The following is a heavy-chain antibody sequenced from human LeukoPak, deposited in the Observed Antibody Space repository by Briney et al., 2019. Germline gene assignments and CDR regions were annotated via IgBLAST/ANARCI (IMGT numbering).Heavy chain of an antibody. CDR3: ASAITSLAPVDY. V-gene: IGHV3-7*01. D-gene: IGHD3-10*01. J-gene: IGHJ4*02. Sequence: GGSLRLSCVGSGFTFTTYWMSWVRQAPGKGLEWVANIKQDGSEKYYVDSVKGRFTISRDNAKNSLYLQMNSLRAEDTAVYYCASAITSLAPVDYWGQGTLVTVSS. CDR1: GFTFTTYW. CDR2: IKQDGSEK.